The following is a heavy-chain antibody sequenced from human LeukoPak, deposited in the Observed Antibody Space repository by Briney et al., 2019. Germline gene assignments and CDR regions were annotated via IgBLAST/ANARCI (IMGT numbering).Heavy chain of an antibody. CDR1: GFTFSNAW. CDR3: TTDHPQWLVQYDY. V-gene: IGHV3-15*01. J-gene: IGHJ4*02. D-gene: IGHD6-19*01. Sequence: PGGSLRLSCAASGFTFSNAWMSWVRQAPGKGLEWFGRIKSKTDGGTTDYAAPVKGRFTISRDDSKNTLYLQMNSLKTEDTAVYYCTTDHPQWLVQYDYWGQGTLVTVSS. CDR2: IKSKTDGGTT.